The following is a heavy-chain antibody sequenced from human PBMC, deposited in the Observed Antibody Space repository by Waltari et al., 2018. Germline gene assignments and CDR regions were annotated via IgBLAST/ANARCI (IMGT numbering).Heavy chain of an antibody. J-gene: IGHJ6*02. V-gene: IGHV1-18*01. CDR2: ISAYNGNT. CDR1: GYTFTSYG. CDR3: ARFAYCSSTSCYEVKYYGMDV. D-gene: IGHD2-2*01. Sequence: QVQLVQSGAEVKKPGASVKVSCKASGYTFTSYGISWVRQAPGHGLEWMGWISAYNGNTNYAQKLQGRVTMTTDTSTSTAYMELRSLRSDDTAVYYCARFAYCSSTSCYEVKYYGMDVWGQGTTVTVSS.